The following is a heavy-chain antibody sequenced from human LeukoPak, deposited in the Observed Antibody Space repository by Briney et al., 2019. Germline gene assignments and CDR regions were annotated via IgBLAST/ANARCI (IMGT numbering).Heavy chain of an antibody. D-gene: IGHD3-3*01. V-gene: IGHV3-9*01. Sequence: GGSLRLSCAASGFTFDDYAMHWVRQAPGKGLEWVSGISWNSGSIGYADSVKGRFTISGDSSYHTAFLQMNSLRADDTAIYYCAKDGEWTFDIWGQGTMVTVSS. J-gene: IGHJ3*02. CDR1: GFTFDDYA. CDR3: AKDGEWTFDI. CDR2: ISWNSGSI.